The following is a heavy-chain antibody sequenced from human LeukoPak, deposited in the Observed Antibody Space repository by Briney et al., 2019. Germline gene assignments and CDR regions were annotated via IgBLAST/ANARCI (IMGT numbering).Heavy chain of an antibody. Sequence: PGGSLRLSCAASGFTFSSYWMSWVRQAPGKGLEWVANIKQDGSERYYVDSVKGRFTISRDNAKNSLHLQMNSLRAEDTAVYYCATTGNDYVWGTQFDYWGQGTLVTVSS. D-gene: IGHD3-16*01. CDR2: IKQDGSER. V-gene: IGHV3-7*01. J-gene: IGHJ4*02. CDR1: GFTFSSYW. CDR3: ATTGNDYVWGTQFDY.